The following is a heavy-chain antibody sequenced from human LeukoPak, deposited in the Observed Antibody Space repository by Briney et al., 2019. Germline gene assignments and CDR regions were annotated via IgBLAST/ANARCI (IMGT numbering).Heavy chain of an antibody. J-gene: IGHJ3*02. Sequence: GGSLRLSCAASGFTFSSYSMNWVRQAPGKGLEWVSYISSSSSTIYYADSVKGRFTISRDNAKNSLYLQMNSLRAEDTAVYYCAKTRVYSSLRNAFDIWGQGTMVTVSS. CDR2: ISSSSSTI. V-gene: IGHV3-48*04. CDR3: AKTRVYSSLRNAFDI. CDR1: GFTFSSYS. D-gene: IGHD6-13*01.